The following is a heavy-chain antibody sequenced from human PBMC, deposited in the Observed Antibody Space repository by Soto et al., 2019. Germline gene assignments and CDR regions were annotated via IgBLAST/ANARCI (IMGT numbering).Heavy chain of an antibody. J-gene: IGHJ4*02. V-gene: IGHV1-69*01. CDR2: IIPIFGTA. D-gene: IGHD5-12*01. Sequence: QVQLVQSGAEVKKPGCSVKVSCTASGCTFSSYAISWVRQAPGQGLEWMGGIIPIFGTANYAQKFQGRVTITADESTSRAYMELSSLRAEDTAVYYCARDVRATLTFDYWGQGTLVTVSS. CDR1: GCTFSSYA. CDR3: ARDVRATLTFDY.